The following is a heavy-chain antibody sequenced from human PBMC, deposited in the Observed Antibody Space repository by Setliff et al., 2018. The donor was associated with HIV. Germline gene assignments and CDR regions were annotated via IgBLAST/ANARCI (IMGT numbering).Heavy chain of an antibody. CDR1: GFTFSSYA. J-gene: IGHJ3*02. Sequence: GGSLRLSCAASGFTFSSYARHWVRQAPGKGLEWVAVISYYGSNKYYADSVKGRFTISRDNSRNTLYLQMNSLRTEDTAVYYCARAILLEWLFNGFDIWGQGTMVTVSS. CDR3: ARAILLEWLFNGFDI. CDR2: ISYYGSNK. V-gene: IGHV3-30*04. D-gene: IGHD3-3*01.